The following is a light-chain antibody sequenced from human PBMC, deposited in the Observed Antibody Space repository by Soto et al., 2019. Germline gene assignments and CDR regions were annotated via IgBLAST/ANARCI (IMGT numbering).Light chain of an antibody. CDR2: DAS. Sequence: EIVLTQSPGTLSLSPGERATLSCRASQSISSNYLAWYQQKPGQAPRLLIYDASTRATGIPARFSGSGSGTEFTLTISGLQSEDFAVYYCQQYNNWPPWTFGQGTKVEIK. CDR1: QSISSN. V-gene: IGKV3-15*01. CDR3: QQYNNWPPWT. J-gene: IGKJ1*01.